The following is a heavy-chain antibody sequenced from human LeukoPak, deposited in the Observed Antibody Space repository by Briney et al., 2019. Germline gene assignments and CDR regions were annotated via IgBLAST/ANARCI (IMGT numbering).Heavy chain of an antibody. V-gene: IGHV1-46*01. D-gene: IGHD2-8*01. CDR2: INPSGGGT. Sequence: ASVTVSFKASGYTFTIYYIHWVRQAPGQGVEWMGVINPSGGGTSYAQKFQGRVTMTRDTSTSTVYMDLRSLRSEDTAVYFCARDMLAVPSNWFDPWGQGTLVTVSS. CDR1: GYTFTIYY. CDR3: ARDMLAVPSNWFDP. J-gene: IGHJ5*02.